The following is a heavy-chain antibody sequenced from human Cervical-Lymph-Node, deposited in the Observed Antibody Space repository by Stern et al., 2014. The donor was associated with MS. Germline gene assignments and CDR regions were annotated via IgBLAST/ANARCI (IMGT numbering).Heavy chain of an antibody. Sequence: VKLVESGAEVKKPWSSVKVSCKASGGTISNYIIGWVRQAPGQGLEWMGGSIPMFGIANYAENFQDRVTITADESTSTAYMDLSSLRSEDTAVYYCARATSDYIWGTYRFLDSWGQGTLVIVSS. D-gene: IGHD3-16*02. V-gene: IGHV1-69*01. J-gene: IGHJ4*02. CDR2: SIPMFGIA. CDR3: ARATSDYIWGTYRFLDS. CDR1: GGTISNYI.